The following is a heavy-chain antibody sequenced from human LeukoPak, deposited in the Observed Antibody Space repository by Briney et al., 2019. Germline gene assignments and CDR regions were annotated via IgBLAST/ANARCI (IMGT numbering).Heavy chain of an antibody. V-gene: IGHV3-7*01. CDR1: GYTFSSSR. J-gene: IGHJ4*02. Sequence: GGSLRLSCAASGYTFSSSRKYWVRQAPGKGLEGVANIKQYGSEEYYLDSVKGRFTISRDNAKNSLYLQMTSLRAEDTAVYYCARDLGIAVAGTLDYWGQGTLVTVSS. CDR3: ARDLGIAVAGTLDY. D-gene: IGHD6-19*01. CDR2: IKQYGSEE.